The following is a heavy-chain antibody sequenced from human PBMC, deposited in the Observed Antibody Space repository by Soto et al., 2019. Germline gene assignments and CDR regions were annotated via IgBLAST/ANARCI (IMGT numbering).Heavy chain of an antibody. J-gene: IGHJ5*02. CDR3: ARDHTTMVRGVIITSWFDP. D-gene: IGHD3-10*01. V-gene: IGHV4-59*12. CDR1: GGSISSYY. CDR2: IYYSGST. Sequence: SETLSLTCTVSGGSISSYYWSWIRQPPGKGLEWIGYIYYSGSTNYNPSLKSRVTISVDTSKNQFSLKLSSVTAADTAVYYCARDHTTMVRGVIITSWFDPWGQGTLVTVSS.